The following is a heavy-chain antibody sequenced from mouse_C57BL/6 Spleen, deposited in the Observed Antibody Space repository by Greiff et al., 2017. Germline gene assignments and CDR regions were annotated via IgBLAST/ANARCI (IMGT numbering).Heavy chain of an antibody. D-gene: IGHD1-1*01. CDR1: GYTFTSYW. Sequence: VQLQQPGAELVKPGASVKMFCKASGYTFTSYWITWVKQRPGQGLEWIGDIYPGSGSTNYNEKFKSKATLTVDTSSSTAYMQLSSLTSEDSAVYYCARSPHYYGSSPWYFDVWGTGTTVTVSS. J-gene: IGHJ1*03. CDR2: IYPGSGST. V-gene: IGHV1-55*01. CDR3: ARSPHYYGSSPWYFDV.